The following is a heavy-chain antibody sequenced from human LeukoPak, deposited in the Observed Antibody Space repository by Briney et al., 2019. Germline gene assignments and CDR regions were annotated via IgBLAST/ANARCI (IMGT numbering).Heavy chain of an antibody. J-gene: IGHJ4*02. CDR2: INHSGST. CDR1: GGSFSGYY. D-gene: IGHD2/OR15-2a*01. CDR3: ARPTSKLGSFDY. Sequence: SETLSPTCAFYGGSFSGYYWGWIRQPPGKGLEWIGEINHSGSTNYNPSLKSRVTISVDTSKNQFSLKLSSVTAADTAVYYCARPTSKLGSFDYWGQGTLVTVSS. V-gene: IGHV4-34*01.